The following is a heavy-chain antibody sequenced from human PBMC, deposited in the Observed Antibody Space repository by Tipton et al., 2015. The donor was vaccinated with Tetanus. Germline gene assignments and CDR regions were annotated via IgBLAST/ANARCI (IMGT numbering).Heavy chain of an antibody. V-gene: IGHV4-31*03. CDR2: IYYSGST. CDR3: ARQTKNYDFWSGYYPYYFDY. CDR1: GGSISSGGYY. Sequence: TLSLTCTVSGGSISSGGYYWSWIRQHPGKGLEWIGYIYYSGSTYYNPSLKSRVTISVDTSKNQFSLKLSSVTAADTAVYYCARQTKNYDFWSGYYPYYFDYWGQGTLVTVSS. D-gene: IGHD3-3*01. J-gene: IGHJ4*02.